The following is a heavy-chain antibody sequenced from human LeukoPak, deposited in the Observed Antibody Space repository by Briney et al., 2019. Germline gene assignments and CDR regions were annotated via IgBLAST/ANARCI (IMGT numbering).Heavy chain of an antibody. CDR1: GDSITSRTSY. CDR2: IYYNGKA. Sequence: SETLSLTCTVSGDSITSRTSYWGWIRQPPGKGLEWIGSIYYNGKAYSIPSLKSRVTISVDTSNIQFSLKLSSVTAADTAVYYCARDVAAPGGVYFDYWGQGTLVTVSS. CDR3: ARDVAAPGGVYFDY. V-gene: IGHV4-39*02. J-gene: IGHJ4*02. D-gene: IGHD3-16*01.